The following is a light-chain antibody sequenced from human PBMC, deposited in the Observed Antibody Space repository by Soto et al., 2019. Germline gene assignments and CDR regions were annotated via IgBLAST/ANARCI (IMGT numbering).Light chain of an antibody. J-gene: IGLJ1*01. V-gene: IGLV2-14*01. CDR2: DVH. Sequence: QSALTQPASVSGSPGQSITISCIGTSSDIGRYNYVSLYQQYPDKAPKLMIYDVHYRLSGISDRFSGSKSGNTASLTIPGLQAEDEADYYCNSYTTTSSYVFGTGNKLTVL. CDR3: NSYTTTSSYV. CDR1: SSDIGRYNY.